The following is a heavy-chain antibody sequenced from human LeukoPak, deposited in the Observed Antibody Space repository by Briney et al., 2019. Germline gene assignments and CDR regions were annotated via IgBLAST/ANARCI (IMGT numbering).Heavy chain of an antibody. J-gene: IGHJ6*03. CDR3: ARFSEVYYYVDV. CDR1: GFTFSNAW. D-gene: IGHD2/OR15-2a*01. Sequence: GGSLRLSCAASGFTFSNAWMNWVRQAPGKGLEWVATIRSYSSYIHYADSVKGRFSVSRDDAKRSLYLQMSSLRAEDTAVYYCARFSEVYYYVDVWGTGTTVTVSS. CDR2: IRSYSSYI. V-gene: IGHV3-21*01.